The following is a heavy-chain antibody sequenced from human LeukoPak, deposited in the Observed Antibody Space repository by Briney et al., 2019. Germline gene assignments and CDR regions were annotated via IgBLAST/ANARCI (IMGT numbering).Heavy chain of an antibody. Sequence: GASVKVSCKASGYTFTGYYMHWVRQAPGQGLEWMGWINPNSGGTNYAQKFQGRVTMTRDTSISTAYMELSRLRSDDTAVYYCARVGFETGTTHYYYYGMDVWGQGTTVTVSS. CDR1: GYTFTGYY. D-gene: IGHD1-1*01. V-gene: IGHV1-2*02. CDR3: ARVGFETGTTHYYYYGMDV. CDR2: INPNSGGT. J-gene: IGHJ6*02.